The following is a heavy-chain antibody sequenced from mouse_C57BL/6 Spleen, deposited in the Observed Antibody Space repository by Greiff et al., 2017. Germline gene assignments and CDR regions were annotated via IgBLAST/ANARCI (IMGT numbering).Heavy chain of an antibody. V-gene: IGHV1-69*01. Sequence: QVQLQQPGAELVMPGASVKLSCKASGYTFTSYWMHWVKQRPGQGLEWIGEIDPADSYTNYNQKVKGKSTLTVDKSSSTAYMQLSSLTSDDSAVYYCARGRNYDYDGYYFDYWGQGTTLTVSS. D-gene: IGHD2-4*01. CDR3: ARGRNYDYDGYYFDY. CDR2: IDPADSYT. CDR1: GYTFTSYW. J-gene: IGHJ2*01.